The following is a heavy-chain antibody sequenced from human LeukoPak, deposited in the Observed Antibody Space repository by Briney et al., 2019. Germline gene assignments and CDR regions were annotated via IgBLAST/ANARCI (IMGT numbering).Heavy chain of an antibody. CDR1: AGSITNTNY. V-gene: IGHV4-4*02. CDR2: VNLQGST. Sequence: SGTLSLTCGVSAGSITNTNYWTWVRQPQGKGLEWIGEVNLQGSTNYNPSLMGRVAISVDTSENHISLQVTSVTVADTAVYYCGRGGRGYSYEIDYWGQGTLVTASS. D-gene: IGHD5-18*01. CDR3: GRGGRGYSYEIDY. J-gene: IGHJ4*02.